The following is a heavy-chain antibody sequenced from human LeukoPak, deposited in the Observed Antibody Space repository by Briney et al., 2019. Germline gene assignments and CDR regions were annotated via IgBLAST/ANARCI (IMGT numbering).Heavy chain of an antibody. Sequence: GGSLSLSCAASGFTFSSYAMSWVRQAPGKGMEWVSAISGSGGRTYYADSVKGRFTISRDNSKNTLYLQMNSLRAEDTAVYYCAKDLVGAPIDYGGQGTLVTVSS. CDR2: ISGSGGRT. J-gene: IGHJ4*02. V-gene: IGHV3-23*01. CDR3: AKDLVGAPIDY. CDR1: GFTFSSYA. D-gene: IGHD1-26*01.